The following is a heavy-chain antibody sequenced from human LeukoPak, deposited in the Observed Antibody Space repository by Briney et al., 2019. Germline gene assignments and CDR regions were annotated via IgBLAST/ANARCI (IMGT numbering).Heavy chain of an antibody. J-gene: IGHJ3*02. CDR2: ISYDGSNK. Sequence: PGGSLRLSCAASGFTFSSYAMHWVRQAPGKGLEWVAVISYDGSNKYYADSVKGRFTISRDNSKNTLYLQMNSLRAEDTAVYYCARMPFDIWGQGTMVTVSS. V-gene: IGHV3-30-3*01. CDR1: GFTFSSYA. CDR3: ARMPFDI.